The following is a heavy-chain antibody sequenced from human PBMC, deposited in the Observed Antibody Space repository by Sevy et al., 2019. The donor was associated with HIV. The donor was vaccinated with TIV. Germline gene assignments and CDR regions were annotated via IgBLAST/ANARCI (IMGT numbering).Heavy chain of an antibody. CDR3: AKDYYYDSSGYHY. J-gene: IGHJ4*02. CDR2: ISGSGGST. D-gene: IGHD3-22*01. CDR1: GFTFSSYA. Sequence: GGSMRLSCAASGFTFSSYAMSWVRQAPGKGLEWVSAISGSGGSTYYADSVKGRFTISRDNSKNTLYLQMNSLRAEDTAVYYCAKDYYYDSSGYHYWGQGTLVTVSS. V-gene: IGHV3-23*01.